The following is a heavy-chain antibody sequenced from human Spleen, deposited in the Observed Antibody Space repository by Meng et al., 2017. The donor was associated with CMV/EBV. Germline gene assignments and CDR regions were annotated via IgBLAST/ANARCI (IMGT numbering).Heavy chain of an antibody. CDR2: FYSGGST. CDR3: ARSYSSSWYFRGFDP. J-gene: IGHJ5*02. V-gene: IGHV3-53*01. CDR1: GFTFSSYG. Sequence: GESLKISCAASGFTFSSYGMNWVRQAPGKGLEWVSVFYSGGSTYYADSVKGRFTISRDNSKNTLYLQMNSLRAEDTAVYYCARSYSSSWYFRGFDPWGQGTLVTVSS. D-gene: IGHD6-13*01.